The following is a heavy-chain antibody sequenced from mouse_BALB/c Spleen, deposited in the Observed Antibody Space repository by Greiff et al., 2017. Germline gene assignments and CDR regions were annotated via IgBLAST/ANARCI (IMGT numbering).Heavy chain of an antibody. D-gene: IGHD1-2*01. CDR2: INPGSGGT. Sequence: VQLQQSGAELVRPGTSVKVSCKASGYAFTNYLIEWVKQRPGQGLEWIGVINPGSGGTNYNEKFKGKATLTVDKSSSTAYMQLSSLTSEDSAVYYCARRGGYVPYAMDYWGQGTSVTVSS. V-gene: IGHV1-54*01. J-gene: IGHJ4*01. CDR3: ARRGGYVPYAMDY. CDR1: GYAFTNYL.